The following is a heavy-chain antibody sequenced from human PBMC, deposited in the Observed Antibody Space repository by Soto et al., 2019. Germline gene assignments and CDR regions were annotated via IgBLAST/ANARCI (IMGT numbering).Heavy chain of an antibody. CDR1: RFTFSSYA. Sequence: GGSLRLSCTASRFTFSSYAMSWVRQAPGKGLEWVSAISGSGGSTYYADSVKGRFTISRDNSDNTLYLLMNSLRAEDTAVYYCAKGRDPTSGTPIRPFDYWGQGTLVTVSS. V-gene: IGHV3-23*01. J-gene: IGHJ4*02. CDR2: ISGSGGST. CDR3: AKGRDPTSGTPIRPFDY. D-gene: IGHD3-10*01.